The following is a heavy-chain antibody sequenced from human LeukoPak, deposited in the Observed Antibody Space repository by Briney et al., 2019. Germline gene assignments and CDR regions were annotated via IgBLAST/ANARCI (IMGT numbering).Heavy chain of an antibody. Sequence: GSLRLSCAASGFTFSSYEMNWVRQAPGKGLEWIGEINHSGSTNYNPSLKSRVTISVDTSKNQFSLKLSSVTAADTAVYYCARARGGGIVVVIRYYFDYWGQGTLVTVSS. V-gene: IGHV4-34*01. D-gene: IGHD3-22*01. CDR2: INHSGST. CDR3: ARARGGGIVVVIRYYFDY. CDR1: GFTFSSYE. J-gene: IGHJ4*02.